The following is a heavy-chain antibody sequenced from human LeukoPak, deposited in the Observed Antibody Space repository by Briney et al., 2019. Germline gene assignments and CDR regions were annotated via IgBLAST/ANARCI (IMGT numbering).Heavy chain of an antibody. V-gene: IGHV5-51*01. D-gene: IGHD3-10*01. J-gene: IGHJ4*02. Sequence: GESRKISCKGSGYSFTSYWIGWVRQMPGKGLEWMGIIYPGDSKSRYSPSFQGQVTISADKSISTAYLQWSSLKASDTGMYYCARHPPYYYGSGSEFDFWGQGTLVTVSS. CDR2: IYPGDSKS. CDR1: GYSFTSYW. CDR3: ARHPPYYYGSGSEFDF.